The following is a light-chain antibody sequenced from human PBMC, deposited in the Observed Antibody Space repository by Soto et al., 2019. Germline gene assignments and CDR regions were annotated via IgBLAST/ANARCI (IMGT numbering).Light chain of an antibody. Sequence: QSALTQPPSASGSPGQSVTISCTGTSSDVGGYNYVSWYQQHPGKAPKLMIYEVSKRPSSVPDRFSGSKSGNTASLTVYGLQAEDEADYYCSSYAGSNNFVVFGGGTKVTVL. CDR2: EVS. CDR1: SSDVGGYNY. CDR3: SSYAGSNNFVV. V-gene: IGLV2-8*01. J-gene: IGLJ2*01.